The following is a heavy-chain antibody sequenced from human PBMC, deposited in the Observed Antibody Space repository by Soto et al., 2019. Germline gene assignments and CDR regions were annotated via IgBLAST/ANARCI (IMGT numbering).Heavy chain of an antibody. CDR1: GFTFSSYN. Sequence: EVQLVESGGGLVQPGGSLRLSCVVSGFTFSSYNMNWVRQAPGKGLEWVTYISGSGSTIYYADSVKGRFTISRDNVKNSLYLKMNSLRDEDTAVYYCARSKYIDYWGQGTLVTVSS. J-gene: IGHJ4*02. CDR2: ISGSGSTI. V-gene: IGHV3-48*02. CDR3: ARSKYIDY. D-gene: IGHD4-4*01.